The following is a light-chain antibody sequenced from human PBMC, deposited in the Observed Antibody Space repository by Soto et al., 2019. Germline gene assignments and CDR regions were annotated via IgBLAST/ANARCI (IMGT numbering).Light chain of an antibody. CDR1: QSVSNSY. Sequence: EIVLTQSPGTLSLSPGERATLSCRASQSVSNSYLAWYQQKPGQAPRLVIYGASSRATGIPDRFSGSASGTDFTLTISRLEPEDFAVYYCQQYGSSPWTFGQGTKVDIK. CDR3: QQYGSSPWT. V-gene: IGKV3-20*01. J-gene: IGKJ1*01. CDR2: GAS.